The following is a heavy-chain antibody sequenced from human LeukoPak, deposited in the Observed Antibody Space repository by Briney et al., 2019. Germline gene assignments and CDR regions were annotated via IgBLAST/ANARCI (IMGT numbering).Heavy chain of an antibody. V-gene: IGHV4-4*07. CDR3: AKRHYDILTGVRGMDV. J-gene: IGHJ6*02. CDR1: GGAISSYY. D-gene: IGHD3-9*01. Sequence: WETLSLTGTVPGGAISSYYWSWIRQPAGKGLEWIGCIYTSGRTNYNPSLKSRVTMSGDTSRNQFSLKLSSVTAADTAVYYCAKRHYDILTGVRGMDVWGQGTTVTVSS. CDR2: IYTSGRT.